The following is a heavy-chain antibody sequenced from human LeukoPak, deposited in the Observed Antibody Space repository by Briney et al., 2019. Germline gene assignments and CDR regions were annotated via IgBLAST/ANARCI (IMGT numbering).Heavy chain of an antibody. J-gene: IGHJ4*02. D-gene: IGHD1-26*01. CDR1: GFTFSSYA. CDR2: ISGSGGST. V-gene: IGHV3-23*01. CDR3: AKSQGIVGASTFDY. Sequence: GGSLRLSCAASGFTFSSYAMGWVRQAPGKGLEWVSAISGSGGSTYYADSVKGRFTISRDNSKNTLFLQMNSLRAEDTAVYYCAKSQGIVGASTFDYWGQGTLVTVSS.